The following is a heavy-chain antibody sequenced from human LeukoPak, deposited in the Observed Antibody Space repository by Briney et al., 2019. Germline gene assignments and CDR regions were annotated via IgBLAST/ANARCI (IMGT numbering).Heavy chain of an antibody. Sequence: GGSLRLSCAASGFTFSSYSMNWVRQAPGKGLEWVSAISGSGGSTYYADSVKGRFTISRDNSKNTLYLQMNSLRAEDTAVYYCAKDPRSRKSGVVPALPGNWFDPWGQGTLVTVSS. D-gene: IGHD2-2*01. CDR2: ISGSGGST. V-gene: IGHV3-23*01. CDR3: AKDPRSRKSGVVPALPGNWFDP. J-gene: IGHJ5*02. CDR1: GFTFSSYS.